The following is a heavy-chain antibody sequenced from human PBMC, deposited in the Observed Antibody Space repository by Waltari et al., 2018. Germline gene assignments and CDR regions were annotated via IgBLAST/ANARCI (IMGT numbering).Heavy chain of an antibody. Sequence: RLTCTASGLIFNNYAINWVRQAPGKGLEWVSGINGYGDKTYYADSVKGRFTLSRDNSRNTLSLQMNSLRAEDTAVYYCAKAHFYDTSGYIEHWGQGTLVTVSS. V-gene: IGHV3-23*01. D-gene: IGHD3-22*01. CDR1: GLIFNNYA. J-gene: IGHJ5*02. CDR2: INGYGDKT. CDR3: AKAHFYDTSGYIEH.